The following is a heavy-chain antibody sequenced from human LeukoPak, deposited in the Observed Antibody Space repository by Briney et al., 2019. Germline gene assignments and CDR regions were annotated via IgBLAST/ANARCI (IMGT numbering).Heavy chain of an antibody. CDR2: VYNSGST. Sequence: PSETLSLTCTVSGGSISTYYWSWIRQPPGKGLEWIGYVYNSGSTNYNPSLKSRVTISVDTSKNQFSLKLTSVTAADTAVYYCARDRELGYWGQGTLVTVSS. D-gene: IGHD3-10*01. CDR1: GGSISTYY. J-gene: IGHJ4*02. V-gene: IGHV4-59*01. CDR3: ARDRELGY.